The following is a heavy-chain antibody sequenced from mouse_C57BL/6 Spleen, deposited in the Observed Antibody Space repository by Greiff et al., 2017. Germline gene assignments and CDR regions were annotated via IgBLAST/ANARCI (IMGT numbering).Heavy chain of an antibody. D-gene: IGHD2-3*01. CDR1: GYTFTSYW. CDR3: ARYDGYYVGMDY. V-gene: IGHV1-52*01. J-gene: IGHJ4*01. Sequence: QVQLQQPGAELVRPGSSVKLSCKASGYTFTSYWMHWVKQRPIQGLEWIVNIDPSDSETHYNQKFKDKATLTVDKSSSTAYMQRSSLTSEDSAVYYCARYDGYYVGMDYWGQGTSVTVSS. CDR2: IDPSDSET.